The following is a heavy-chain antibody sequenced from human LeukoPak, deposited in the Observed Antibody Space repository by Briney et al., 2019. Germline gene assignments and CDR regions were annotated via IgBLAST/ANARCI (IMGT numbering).Heavy chain of an antibody. CDR3: ARHKAVEYYYDSSGSVLGAFDI. CDR1: GGSIISHF. CDR2: IYSSGSDWSA. D-gene: IGHD3-22*01. V-gene: IGHV4-59*08. Sequence: PSETLSLTCSVSGGSIISHFWSWIRQPPGKGLEWIGHIYSSGSDWSADYNPSLKSRVTISVDTSKNQFSLKLSSVTAADTAVYYCARHKAVEYYYDSSGSVLGAFDIWGQGTMVTVSS. J-gene: IGHJ3*02.